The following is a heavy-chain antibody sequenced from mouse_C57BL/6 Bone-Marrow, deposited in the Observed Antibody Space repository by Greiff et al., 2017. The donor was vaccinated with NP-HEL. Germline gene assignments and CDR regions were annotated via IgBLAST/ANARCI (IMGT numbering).Heavy chain of an antibody. J-gene: IGHJ4*01. CDR1: GYTFTSYG. CDR3: AREDYIQAMDY. Sequence: VQLVESGAELARPGASVKLSCKASGYTFTSYGISWVKQRTGQGLEWIGEIYPRSGNTYYNEKFKGKATLTADKSSSTAYMELRSLTSEDSAVYFCAREDYIQAMDYWGQGTSVTVSS. CDR2: IYPRSGNT. D-gene: IGHD2-12*01. V-gene: IGHV1-81*01.